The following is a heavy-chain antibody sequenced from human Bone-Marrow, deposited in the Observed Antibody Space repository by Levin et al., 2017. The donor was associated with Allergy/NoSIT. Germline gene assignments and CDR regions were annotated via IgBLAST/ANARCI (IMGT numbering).Heavy chain of an antibody. CDR1: GFTFSSYA. Sequence: PGGSLRLSCAASGFTFSSYAMSRVRQAPGKGLEWVSAISGSGGSTYYADSVKGRFTISRDNSKNTLYLQMNSLRAEDTAVYYCAKDEGVLQLWGWFFGYWGQGTLVTVSS. CDR2: ISGSGGST. J-gene: IGHJ4*02. V-gene: IGHV3-23*01. CDR3: AKDEGVLQLWGWFFGY. D-gene: IGHD5-18*01.